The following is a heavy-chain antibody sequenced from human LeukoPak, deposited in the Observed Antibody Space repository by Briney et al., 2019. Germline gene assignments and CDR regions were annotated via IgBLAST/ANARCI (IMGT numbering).Heavy chain of an antibody. CDR2: ISGSGGST. D-gene: IGHD5-12*01. CDR1: GFTFSSYG. J-gene: IGHJ4*02. V-gene: IGHV3-23*01. CDR3: ATGYRVATIFDY. Sequence: GSLRLSCAASGFTFSSYGMSWVRQAPGKGLEWVSAISGSGGSTYYADSVKGRFTISRDNSKNTLYLQMNSLRAEDTAVYYCATGYRVATIFDYWGQGTLVTVSS.